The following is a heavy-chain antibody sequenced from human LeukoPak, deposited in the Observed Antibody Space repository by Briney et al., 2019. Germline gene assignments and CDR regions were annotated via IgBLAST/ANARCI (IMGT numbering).Heavy chain of an antibody. V-gene: IGHV3-30-3*01. J-gene: IGHJ4*02. D-gene: IGHD3-10*01. CDR1: GLTFSSYA. CDR3: ATLDSGSYYIPFDY. CDR2: ISYDRSNK. Sequence: GGSLRLSCAASGLTFSSYAMHWVRQAPGKGLEWVAVISYDRSNKYYADSVKGRFTISRDNSKSTLYLQMNSLRAEDTAVYYCATLDSGSYYIPFDYWGQGTLVTVSS.